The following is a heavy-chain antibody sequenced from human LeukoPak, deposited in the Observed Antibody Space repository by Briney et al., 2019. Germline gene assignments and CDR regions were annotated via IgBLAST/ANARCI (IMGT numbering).Heavy chain of an antibody. CDR1: GGSISSGSYY. CDR3: ARSYDFWSVYYSFDY. J-gene: IGHJ4*02. Sequence: SQTLSLTCTVSGGSISSGSYYWSWIRQPAGKGLEWIGRIYTSGSTNYNPSLKGRVTISVDTSKNQFSLKLSSVTAADTAVYYCARSYDFWSVYYSFDYWGQGTLVTVSS. CDR2: IYTSGST. V-gene: IGHV4-61*02. D-gene: IGHD3-3*01.